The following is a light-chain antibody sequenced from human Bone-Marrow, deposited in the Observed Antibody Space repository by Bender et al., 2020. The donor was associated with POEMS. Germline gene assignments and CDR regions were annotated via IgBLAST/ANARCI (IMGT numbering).Light chain of an antibody. V-gene: IGLV2-11*01. CDR2: EVN. Sequence: QSALTQPRSVSGSPGQSVTISCTGTSSDVGAYNYVSWYQQHPGKAPKLIFYEVNKRPSGVPGRFSASKSGNTASLTISGLQAEDEADYYCSSETSNTSVTFGGGTKVTVL. CDR1: SSDVGAYNY. CDR3: SSETSNTSVT. J-gene: IGLJ2*01.